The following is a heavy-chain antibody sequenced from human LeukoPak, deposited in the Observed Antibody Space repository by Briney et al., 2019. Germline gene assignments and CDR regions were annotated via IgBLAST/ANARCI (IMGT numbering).Heavy chain of an antibody. D-gene: IGHD3-10*01. CDR3: ARAIPSLLWFGELDAFDI. Sequence: GGSLRLSCAASGFTFSSYDIHWVRQAPGKGLEWVSAIDTAGDTYFPDSVKGRFTISREDAKNSLYLQMNSLRAGDTAVYYCARAIPSLLWFGELDAFDIWGQGTMVTVSS. V-gene: IGHV3-13*01. CDR1: GFTFSSYD. J-gene: IGHJ3*02. CDR2: IDTAGDT.